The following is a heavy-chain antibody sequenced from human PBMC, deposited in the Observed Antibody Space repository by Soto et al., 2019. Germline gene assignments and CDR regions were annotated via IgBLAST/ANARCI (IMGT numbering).Heavy chain of an antibody. CDR2: ISSDINYI. CDR3: TREFRTSGSRDAFDI. J-gene: IGHJ3*02. V-gene: IGHV3-21*01. Sequence: GGSLRLSCAASGFTFSAHSMNWVRQAPGKGLEWVSSISSDINYIYYADSVKGRFTISRDNAKNTLYLEMNSLRAEDTAVYYCTREFRTSGSRDAFDIWGQGTMVTVSS. D-gene: IGHD1-26*01. CDR1: GFTFSAHS.